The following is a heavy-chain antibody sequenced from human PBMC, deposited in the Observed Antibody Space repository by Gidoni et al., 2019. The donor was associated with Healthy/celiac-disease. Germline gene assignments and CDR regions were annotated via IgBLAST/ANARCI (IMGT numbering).Heavy chain of an antibody. Sequence: EVQLVQSGAEVKKPGASLKISCKGSGYSFNSYWTGWGRQMRGKGLEWMGILYPGDSDTRYSPSFQGQVTISADKSISTAYLQWSSLKASDTAMYYCARQRNWEPDYYGMDVWGQGTTVTVSS. V-gene: IGHV5-51*01. J-gene: IGHJ6*02. CDR3: ARQRNWEPDYYGMDV. CDR1: GYSFNSYW. CDR2: LYPGDSDT. D-gene: IGHD1-26*01.